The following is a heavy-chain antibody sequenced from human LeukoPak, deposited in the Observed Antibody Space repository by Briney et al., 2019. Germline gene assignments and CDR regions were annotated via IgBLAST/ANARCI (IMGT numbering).Heavy chain of an antibody. V-gene: IGHV3-33*01. D-gene: IGHD3-22*01. Sequence: SGRSLRLSCAASGFTFSTYVMHWVRQAPGKGLEWVAVIWYDGSNKYYADSVKGRFTISRDNSKNTLYLQMNSLRAEDTAVYYCARDQSSSGSFDYWGQGTVVTVSS. CDR1: GFTFSTYV. J-gene: IGHJ4*02. CDR2: IWYDGSNK. CDR3: ARDQSSSGSFDY.